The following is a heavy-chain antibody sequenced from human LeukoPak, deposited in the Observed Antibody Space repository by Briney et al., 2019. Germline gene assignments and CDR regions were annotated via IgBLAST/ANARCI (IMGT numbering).Heavy chain of an antibody. D-gene: IGHD6-6*01. J-gene: IGHJ4*02. CDR3: ARSGYSSSWAADY. V-gene: IGHV4-61*02. CDR1: GGSMSSGDYY. CDR2: IYTSGST. Sequence: SETLSLTCTVSGGSMSSGDYYYTWIRQPPGKGLEWIGRIYTSGSTNYNPSLKSRVTISVDTSKNQFSLKLSSVTAADTAVYYCARSGYSSSWAADYWGQGTLVTVSS.